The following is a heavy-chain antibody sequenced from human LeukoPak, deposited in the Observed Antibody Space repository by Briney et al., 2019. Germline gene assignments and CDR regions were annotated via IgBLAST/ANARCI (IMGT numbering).Heavy chain of an antibody. Sequence: SSETLSLTCTVSGGSISSYYWSWIRQPPGKGLGWIGYIYYSGSTNYNPSLKSRVTISVDTSKNQFSLKLSSVTAADTAVYYCARDVRYYYGSGNVILFDYWGQGTLVTVSS. CDR1: GGSISSYY. J-gene: IGHJ4*02. CDR3: ARDVRYYYGSGNVILFDY. D-gene: IGHD3-10*01. V-gene: IGHV4-59*01. CDR2: IYYSGST.